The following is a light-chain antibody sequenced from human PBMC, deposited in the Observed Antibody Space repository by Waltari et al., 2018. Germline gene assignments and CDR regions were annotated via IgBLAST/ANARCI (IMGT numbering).Light chain of an antibody. CDR2: AAS. V-gene: IGKV1-9*01. J-gene: IGKJ1*01. CDR1: QGISNY. Sequence: DIQLTQSPSFLSASVGDRVTITCRASQGISNYLAWYQQKPGKAPKLLIYAASTLQDGVPSRFSGSGTGTEFTLTISSLQPEDFATDFCQQLDDYPPWTFGQGTKVEIK. CDR3: QQLDDYPPWT.